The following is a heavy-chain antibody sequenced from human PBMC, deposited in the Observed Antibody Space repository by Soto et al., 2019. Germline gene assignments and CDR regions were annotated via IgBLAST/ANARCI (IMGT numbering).Heavy chain of an antibody. J-gene: IGHJ3*02. CDR2: IIPIFGTA. V-gene: IGHV1-69*13. Sequence: ASVKVSCKASGGTFSSYAISWVRQAPGQGLEWMGGIIPIFGTANYAQKFQGRVTITADESTSTAYMELSSLRSEDTAVYYCARWDAKEDTSFLRVDAFDIWGQGTMVTVSS. CDR3: ARWDAKEDTSFLRVDAFDI. D-gene: IGHD3-3*01. CDR1: GGTFSSYA.